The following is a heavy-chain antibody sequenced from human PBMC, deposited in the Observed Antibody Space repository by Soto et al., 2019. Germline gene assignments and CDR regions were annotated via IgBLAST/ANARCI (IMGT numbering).Heavy chain of an antibody. Sequence: RRLSCAASGFTFSSYAMSWVRQAPGKGLEWVSAISGSGGSTYYADSVKGRFTISRDNSKNTLYLQMNSLRAEDTAVYYCAKDPDSSGYNDAFDIWGQGTMVTVSS. J-gene: IGHJ3*02. V-gene: IGHV3-23*01. CDR2: ISGSGGST. CDR3: AKDPDSSGYNDAFDI. D-gene: IGHD3-22*01. CDR1: GFTFSSYA.